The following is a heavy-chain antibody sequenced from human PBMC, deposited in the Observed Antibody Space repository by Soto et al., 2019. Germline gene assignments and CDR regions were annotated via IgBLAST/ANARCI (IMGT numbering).Heavy chain of an antibody. CDR1: GFTFSNYA. D-gene: IGHD3-10*01. Sequence: EVQLLESGGGLVQPGGSLRLSCAASGFTFSNYAMTWVRQAPGKGLEWVSTINNSGGTTYYADSVKGRFTISRDNSKNTLYLQINSLRAEDTAVYYCSKYGSTWGQGTLVTVSP. V-gene: IGHV3-23*01. CDR3: SKYGST. J-gene: IGHJ5*02. CDR2: INNSGGTT.